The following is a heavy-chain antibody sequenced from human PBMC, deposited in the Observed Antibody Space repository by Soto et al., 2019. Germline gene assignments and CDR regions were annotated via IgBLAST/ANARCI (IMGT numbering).Heavy chain of an antibody. Sequence: PGGSLRLSCGASGFTFSNYYMSWIRQAPGKGLEWVPYISSTGRTIYYADSVKGRFTVSRDNAQNSLSLKLNSLRVEDTAVYYCARSYSSGWEFDYWGQGTQVTVSS. D-gene: IGHD6-19*01. CDR1: GFTFSNYY. J-gene: IGHJ4*02. V-gene: IGHV3-11*01. CDR3: ARSYSSGWEFDY. CDR2: ISSTGRTI.